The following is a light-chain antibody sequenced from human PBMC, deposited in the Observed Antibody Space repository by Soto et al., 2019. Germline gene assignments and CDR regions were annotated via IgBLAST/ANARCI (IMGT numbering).Light chain of an antibody. CDR2: AAS. CDR3: QQLNSYPPT. Sequence: DIQLTQSPSFLSASVGDRVTITCRASQGISSYLAWYQQKPGKAPKLLIYAASTLQSGVPSRFSVSGSGTEFTLTISSLQAEDFATYYCQQLNSYPPTFGQGTKLEIK. CDR1: QGISSY. J-gene: IGKJ2*01. V-gene: IGKV1-9*01.